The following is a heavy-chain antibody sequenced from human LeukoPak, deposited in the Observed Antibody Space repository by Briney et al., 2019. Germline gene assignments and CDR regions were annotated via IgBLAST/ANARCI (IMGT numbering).Heavy chain of an antibody. D-gene: IGHD1-26*01. Sequence: PGGSLRLSCAASGFTVSDNYMTWVRQAPGKGLEWVSVIYSSGTTYYADSVKGRFTISRDNSKNTLYLQMNSLRAEDTAVYYCARDRSTGSYDYWGQGTLVTVSS. J-gene: IGHJ4*02. CDR2: IYSSGTT. CDR1: GFTVSDNY. V-gene: IGHV3-53*01. CDR3: ARDRSTGSYDY.